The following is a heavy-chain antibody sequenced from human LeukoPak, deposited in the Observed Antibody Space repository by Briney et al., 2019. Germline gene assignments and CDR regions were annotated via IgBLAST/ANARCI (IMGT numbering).Heavy chain of an antibody. D-gene: IGHD2-15*01. V-gene: IGHV3-49*03. J-gene: IGHJ4*02. Sequence: QPGGSLRLSCTASGFTFGDYAMSWFRQAPGKGLEWVGFIRSKAYGGTTEYAASVKGRLTISRDDSKSIAYLQMNSLKTEDTAVYYCTRDSGTGYCSGGSCYWFDYWGQGTLVTVSS. CDR1: GFTFGDYA. CDR3: TRDSGTGYCSGGSCYWFDY. CDR2: IRSKAYGGTT.